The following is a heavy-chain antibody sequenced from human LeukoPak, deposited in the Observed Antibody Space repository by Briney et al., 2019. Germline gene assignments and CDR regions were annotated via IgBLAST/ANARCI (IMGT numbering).Heavy chain of an antibody. J-gene: IGHJ4*02. D-gene: IGHD3-22*01. V-gene: IGHV3-48*03. CDR1: GFTFSSYE. Sequence: GGSLRLSCAASGFTFSSYELNWVRQAPGKGLEWVSYISRSGSTTYYADSVKGRFTISRDNAKNSLYLQMNSLRAEDTAVYYCAKGSYDSSGYYLYYFDYWGQGTLVTVSS. CDR2: ISRSGSTT. CDR3: AKGSYDSSGYYLYYFDY.